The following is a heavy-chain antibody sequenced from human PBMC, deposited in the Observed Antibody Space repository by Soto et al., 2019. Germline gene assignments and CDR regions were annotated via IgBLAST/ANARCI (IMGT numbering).Heavy chain of an antibody. Sequence: EVQLLESGGGLVQPGGSLRLPCAASGFTFSSYAMRGVRQAPGKGLEGVSAISGSGGSTYYADSVKGRFTISRDNSKNPLYLRMNSLRAEDTAVYYCARRGSGSYDDYWGQGTVVTVSS. V-gene: IGHV3-23*01. CDR1: GFTFSSYA. CDR3: ARRGSGSYDDY. J-gene: IGHJ4*02. CDR2: ISGSGGST. D-gene: IGHD1-26*01.